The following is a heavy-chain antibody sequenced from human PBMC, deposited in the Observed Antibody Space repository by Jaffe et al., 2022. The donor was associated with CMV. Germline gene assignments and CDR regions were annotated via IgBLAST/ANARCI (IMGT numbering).Heavy chain of an antibody. D-gene: IGHD2-21*02. CDR2: ISAYNGNT. Sequence: QVQLVQSGAEVKKPGASVKVSCKASGYTFTSYGISWVRQAPGQGLEWMGWISAYNGNTNYAQKLQGRVTMTTDTSTSTAYMELRSLRSDDTAVYYCARVDMGVTQSADNGMDVWGQGTTVTVSS. CDR1: GYTFTSYG. CDR3: ARVDMGVTQSADNGMDV. V-gene: IGHV1-18*01. J-gene: IGHJ6*02.